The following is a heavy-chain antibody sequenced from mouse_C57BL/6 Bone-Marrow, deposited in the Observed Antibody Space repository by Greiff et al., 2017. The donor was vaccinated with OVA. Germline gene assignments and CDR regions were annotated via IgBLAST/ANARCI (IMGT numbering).Heavy chain of an antibody. CDR1: GYSITSGYY. V-gene: IGHV3-6*01. D-gene: IGHD2-2*01. Sequence: ESGPGLVKPSQSLSLTCSVTGYSITSGYYWNWIRQFPGNKLEWMGYISYDGSNNYNPSLKNRISITRDTSKNQFFLKLNSVTTEDTATYYCARYGYDGFAYWGQGTLVTVSA. J-gene: IGHJ3*01. CDR2: ISYDGSN. CDR3: ARYGYDGFAY.